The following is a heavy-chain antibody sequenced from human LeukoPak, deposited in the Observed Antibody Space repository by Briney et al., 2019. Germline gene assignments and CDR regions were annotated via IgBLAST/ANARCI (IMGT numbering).Heavy chain of an antibody. CDR1: GFTFDDYA. CDR3: ARDLRVLDAFDM. V-gene: IGHV3-9*01. D-gene: IGHD3-10*01. Sequence: GGSLRLSCAASGFTFDDYAMHWVRQAPGKGLEWVSGISWNSGSIGYADSVKGRFTISRDNAKNSLYLQMSSLRAEDTAIYYCARDLRVLDAFDMWGQGTMVTVSS. CDR2: ISWNSGSI. J-gene: IGHJ3*02.